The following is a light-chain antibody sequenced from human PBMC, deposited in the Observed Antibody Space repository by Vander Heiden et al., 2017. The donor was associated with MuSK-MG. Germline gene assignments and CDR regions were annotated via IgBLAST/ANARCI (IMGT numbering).Light chain of an antibody. CDR3: QVWDGSGERV. J-gene: IGLJ1*01. V-gene: IGLV3-21*02. CDR1: NIGTYS. CDR2: DDR. Sequence: YVLTQPPSVSVAPGQTARIACEGDNIGTYSVHWYQQRPGQAPVLVGYDDRDRPSGIPERVSGSNSGDTATLTISRVEAWDEAYDYCQVWDGSGERVFGTGTKVTVL.